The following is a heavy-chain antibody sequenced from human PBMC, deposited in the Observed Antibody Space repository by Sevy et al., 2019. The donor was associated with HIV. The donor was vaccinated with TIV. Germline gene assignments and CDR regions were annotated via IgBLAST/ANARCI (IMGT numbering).Heavy chain of an antibody. D-gene: IGHD3-10*01. J-gene: IGHJ4*02. CDR1: GFTFSSYA. CDR2: ISGSGGST. V-gene: IGHV3-23*01. Sequence: GGSLRLSCAASGFTFSSYAMSWVRQAPGKGLEWVSAISGSGGSTYYADSVKGRFTISRDNSKNTLYLQMNSLRAEDTAVYYCAKGDTMVRGVITRIPLSFDYWGQGTLVTVSS. CDR3: AKGDTMVRGVITRIPLSFDY.